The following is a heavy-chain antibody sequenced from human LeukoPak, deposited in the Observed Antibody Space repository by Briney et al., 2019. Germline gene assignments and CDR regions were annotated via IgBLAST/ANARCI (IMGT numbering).Heavy chain of an antibody. V-gene: IGHV4-31*03. CDR2: IYYSGST. CDR1: GGSISSGGYY. J-gene: IGHJ3*02. CDR3: ARDSSTSNFDI. Sequence: SETLSLTCTVSGGSISSGGYYWSWIRQHPGKGLEWIGYIYYSGSTCYNPSLKSRVTISVDTSKNQFSLKLSSVTAADTAVYYCARDSSTSNFDIWGQGTMVTVSS. D-gene: IGHD2-2*01.